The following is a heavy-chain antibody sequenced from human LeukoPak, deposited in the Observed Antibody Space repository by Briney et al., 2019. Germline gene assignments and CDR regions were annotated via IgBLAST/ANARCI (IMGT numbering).Heavy chain of an antibody. CDR1: GFTFSSYG. D-gene: IGHD3-10*01. CDR3: ARDPRGTGTFDY. J-gene: IGHJ4*02. V-gene: IGHV3-30*03. CDR2: ISYDGSNK. Sequence: PGRSLRLSCAASGFTFSSYGMHWVRQAPGKGLEWVAVISYDGSNKYYADSVKGGFTISRDNSKNTLYLQMNSLRAEDTAVYYCARDPRGTGTFDYWGQGTLVTVSS.